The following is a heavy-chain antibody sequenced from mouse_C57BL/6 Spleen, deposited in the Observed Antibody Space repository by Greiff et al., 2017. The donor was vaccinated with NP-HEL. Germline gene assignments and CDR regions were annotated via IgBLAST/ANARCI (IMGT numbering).Heavy chain of an antibody. CDR1: GFTFSDYG. D-gene: IGHD2-3*01. CDR2: ISSGSSTI. V-gene: IGHV5-17*01. Sequence: EVHLVESGGGLVKPGGSLKLSCAASGFTFSDYGMHWVRQAPEKGLEWVADISSGSSTIYYADTVKGRFTISRDNAKNTLFLQMTSLRSEDTAMYYCASFDCYSKMDCWGQGASVTVSS. CDR3: ASFDCYSKMDC. J-gene: IGHJ4*01.